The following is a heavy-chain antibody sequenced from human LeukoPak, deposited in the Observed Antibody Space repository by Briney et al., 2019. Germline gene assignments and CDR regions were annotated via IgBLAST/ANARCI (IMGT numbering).Heavy chain of an antibody. D-gene: IGHD3-10*01. V-gene: IGHV1-69*06. CDR3: ARAPSNVLLWFGELLDLDY. J-gene: IGHJ4*02. CDR2: IIPIFGTA. Sequence: SVKVSCKASGGTFSSYAISWVRQAPGQGLEWMGGIIPIFGTANYAQKFQGRVTITADTSTSTAYMELRSLRSDDTAVYYCARAPSNVLLWFGELLDLDYWGQGTLVTVSS. CDR1: GGTFSSYA.